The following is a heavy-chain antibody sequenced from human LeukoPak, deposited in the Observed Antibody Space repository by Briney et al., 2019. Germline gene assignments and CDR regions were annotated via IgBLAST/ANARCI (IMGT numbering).Heavy chain of an antibody. V-gene: IGHV5-51*01. J-gene: IGHJ4*02. CDR3: ARHEFHQSRVPASSGQTLDY. Sequence: PGESLQISCKGSGYIFTSYWIGWVRQMPGKGLEWMGIIYPGDSDTRYSPSFQGQVTISADKSISTAYLQWSSLKASDTAMYYCARHEFHQSRVPASSGQTLDYWGQGTLVTVSS. CDR1: GYIFTSYW. CDR2: IYPGDSDT. D-gene: IGHD6-19*01.